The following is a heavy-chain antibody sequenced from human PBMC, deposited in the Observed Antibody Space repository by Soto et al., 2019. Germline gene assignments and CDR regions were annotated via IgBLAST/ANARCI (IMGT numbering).Heavy chain of an antibody. CDR1: GYTLTELS. D-gene: IGHD3-22*01. Sequence: ASVKVSCKVSGYTLTELSMHWVRQAPGKGLEWMGGFDPEDGETIYAQKFQGRVTMTEDTSTDTAYMELSSLRSEDTAVYYCATVSRQDHSSGYWDCWGQRTLVTVSS. CDR3: ATVSRQDHSSGYWDC. J-gene: IGHJ4*02. V-gene: IGHV1-24*01. CDR2: FDPEDGET.